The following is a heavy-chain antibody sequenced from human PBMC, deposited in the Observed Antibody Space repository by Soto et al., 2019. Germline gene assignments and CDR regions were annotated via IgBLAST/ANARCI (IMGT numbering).Heavy chain of an antibody. Sequence: EVQLLDSGGGFVQPGGSLRLSCAASGITFSNYAMSWVRQAPGKGLEWVSVISGSGDITYYAESVKGRFSISRDNSKTTLHLQMNSLAAVDTAVYYCETRNYYDSSGYYYWYYFDFWGQGTLVTVSS. V-gene: IGHV3-23*01. J-gene: IGHJ4*02. D-gene: IGHD3-22*01. CDR1: GITFSNYA. CDR3: ETRNYYDSSGYYYWYYFDF. CDR2: ISGSGDIT.